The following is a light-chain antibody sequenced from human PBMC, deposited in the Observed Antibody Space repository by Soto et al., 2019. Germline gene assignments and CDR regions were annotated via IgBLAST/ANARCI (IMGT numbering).Light chain of an antibody. J-gene: IGKJ4*01. CDR1: QSVRAN. Sequence: EIVMTQSPATLSVSPGERATVSCRASQSVRANVAWYQQKPGQAPRLLIYGASTRATGVPARFSGSGSGTEFTRTISSLQSEDFALYYCQQYNSWPPLTFGGGTKVEIK. CDR2: GAS. V-gene: IGKV3-15*01. CDR3: QQYNSWPPLT.